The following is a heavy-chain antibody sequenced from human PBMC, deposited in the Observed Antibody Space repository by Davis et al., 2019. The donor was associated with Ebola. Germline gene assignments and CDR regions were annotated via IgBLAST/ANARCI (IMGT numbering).Heavy chain of an antibody. J-gene: IGHJ4*02. Sequence: PGGSLRLSCAASGFTFSSYYLNWVRQAPGKGLEWVSGISSSGTSVYYADSVKGRFTISRDNTNNSLYLQINSLRDEETAVYYCVTEYKGYWGQGTLVTVSS. D-gene: IGHD1-14*01. CDR2: ISSSGTSV. V-gene: IGHV3-48*03. CDR3: VTEYKGY. CDR1: GFTFSSYY.